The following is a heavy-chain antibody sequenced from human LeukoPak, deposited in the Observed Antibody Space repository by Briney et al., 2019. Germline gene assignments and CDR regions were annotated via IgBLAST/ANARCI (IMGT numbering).Heavy chain of an antibody. CDR3: ARGLGY. J-gene: IGHJ4*02. CDR2: VYFTGRS. CDR1: GASITSYY. Sequence: PSETLSLTCTVSGASITSYYWSWIRQPAGKGLEWIGRVYFTGRSNYNPSLRSRVTMSVDTSKNQFSLKVTSVTAADTAVYFCARGLGYWGQGTLVTVSS. D-gene: IGHD6-6*01. V-gene: IGHV4-4*07.